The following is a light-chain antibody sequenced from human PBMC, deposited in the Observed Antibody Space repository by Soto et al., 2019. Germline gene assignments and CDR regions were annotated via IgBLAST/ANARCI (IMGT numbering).Light chain of an antibody. Sequence: QSALTQPASVSGSPGQSITISCTGTSSDVGRYKLVSWYQQHPGKAPKLMIYDVSNRPSGVSNRFSDSKSGNTASLTISGLQAEDEADYYCSSYTTSTTLIFGGGTKLTVL. CDR1: SSDVGRYKL. CDR2: DVS. V-gene: IGLV2-14*03. CDR3: SSYTTSTTLI. J-gene: IGLJ2*01.